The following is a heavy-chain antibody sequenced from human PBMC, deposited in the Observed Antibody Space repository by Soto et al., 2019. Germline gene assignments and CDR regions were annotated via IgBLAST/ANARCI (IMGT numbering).Heavy chain of an antibody. D-gene: IGHD2-15*01. CDR2: IYHTGIT. CDR3: TRPGCIVGWFDP. CDR1: GTSISGSYW. Sequence: SETLSLTCGVSGTSISGSYWWTWVRQPPGKGLEWIGEIYHTGITKYNPSLKSRVTISVDKSNNQFSLELRAVTAADTAVYYCTRPGCIVGWFDPWGPGTLVTVSS. J-gene: IGHJ5*02. V-gene: IGHV4-4*02.